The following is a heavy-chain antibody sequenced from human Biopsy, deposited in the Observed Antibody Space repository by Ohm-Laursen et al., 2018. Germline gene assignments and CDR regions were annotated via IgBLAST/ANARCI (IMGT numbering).Heavy chain of an antibody. Sequence: ASVKVFCKASGYSFTDYYIHWVRQSPGQGLEWMGWINPNSGATNSAQKFRDRVTLTRDTSISAVYIDLRRLKFDDAAIYYCARDRMTDVFGGPTRTDVFDSWGQGTPVTVSS. CDR2: INPNSGAT. D-gene: IGHD3-10*01. CDR1: GYSFTDYY. J-gene: IGHJ4*02. CDR3: ARDRMTDVFGGPTRTDVFDS. V-gene: IGHV1-2*02.